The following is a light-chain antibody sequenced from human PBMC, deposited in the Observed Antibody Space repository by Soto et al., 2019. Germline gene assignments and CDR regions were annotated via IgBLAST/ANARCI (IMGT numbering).Light chain of an antibody. CDR1: QSVLHSSNTKNY. V-gene: IGKV4-1*01. CDR2: WAS. CDR3: QQYSSTPIT. J-gene: IGKJ5*01. Sequence: DIVMTQSPDSLAVSLGERATINCKSSQSVLHSSNTKNYLAWYQQKPGQPPKLLIYWASTRESGVPDRFSGSGSGTDFTLTINSLQAEDVAVYYCQQYSSTPITFGQGTLMEIK.